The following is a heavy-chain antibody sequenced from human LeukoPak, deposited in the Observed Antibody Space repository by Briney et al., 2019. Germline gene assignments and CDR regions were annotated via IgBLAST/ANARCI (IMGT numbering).Heavy chain of an antibody. V-gene: IGHV3-33*01. CDR1: GFRRGRHA. J-gene: IGHJ6*02. Sequence: SLSPSSGTSGFRRGRHAVQWLRPPPGKELEGLAQICYDGSNKYYVDSVKGRFTTSRDNSKNTVYLQMNSLRAEDTAVYFCARDGQQLAPYAMDVWGQGTTVTVSS. CDR2: ICYDGSNK. D-gene: IGHD6-13*01. CDR3: ARDGQQLAPYAMDV.